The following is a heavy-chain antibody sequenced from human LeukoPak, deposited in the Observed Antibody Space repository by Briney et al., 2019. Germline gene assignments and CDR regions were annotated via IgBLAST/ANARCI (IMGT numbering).Heavy chain of an antibody. CDR2: SSSSSSYI. CDR1: GFTFSSYS. V-gene: IGHV3-21*01. D-gene: IGHD5-18*01. J-gene: IGHJ4*02. Sequence: GGSLRLSCAASGFTFSSYSMNWVRQAPGKGLEWVSSSSSSSSYIYYADSVKGRFTISRDNAKNSLYLQMNSLRAEDTAVYYCARDRGYSYGPSYYFDYWGQGTLVTVSS. CDR3: ARDRGYSYGPSYYFDY.